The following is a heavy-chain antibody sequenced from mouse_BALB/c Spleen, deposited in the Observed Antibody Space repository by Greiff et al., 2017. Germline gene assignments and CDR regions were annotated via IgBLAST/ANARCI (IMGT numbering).Heavy chain of an antibody. Sequence: EVNVVESGGGLVKPGGSLKLSCAASGFTFSSYAMSWVRQTPEKRLEWVASISSGGSTYYPDSVKGRFTISRDNARNILYLQMSSLRSEDTAMYYCARGGITTVVARNYAMDYWGQGTSVTVSS. CDR3: ARGGITTVVARNYAMDY. D-gene: IGHD1-1*01. V-gene: IGHV5-6-5*01. CDR2: ISSGGST. J-gene: IGHJ4*01. CDR1: GFTFSSYA.